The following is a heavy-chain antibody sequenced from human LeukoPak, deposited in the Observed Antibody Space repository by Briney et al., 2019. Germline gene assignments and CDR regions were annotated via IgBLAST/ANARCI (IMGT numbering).Heavy chain of an antibody. CDR2: IYYSGST. D-gene: IGHD3-3*01. Sequence: SETLSLTCTVSGGSISSYYWSWIRQPPGKGPEWIGYIYYSGSTNYNPSLKSRVTISVDTSKNQFSLKLSSVTAADTAVYYCARALTYYDFWSGRTGDYYYGMDVWGQGTTVTVSS. V-gene: IGHV4-59*01. CDR1: GGSISSYY. CDR3: ARALTYYDFWSGRTGDYYYGMDV. J-gene: IGHJ6*02.